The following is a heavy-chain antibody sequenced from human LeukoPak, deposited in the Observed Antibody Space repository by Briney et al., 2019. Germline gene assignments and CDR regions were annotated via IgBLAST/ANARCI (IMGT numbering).Heavy chain of an antibody. Sequence: GGSLRLSCAASGFTFSDYYMSWIRQAPGKGLEWVSYISSSGSTIYYTDSVKGRFTISRDNAKNSLYLQMNSLRAEDTAVYYCARVGFMITFGGVICDYWGQGTLVTVSS. V-gene: IGHV3-11*01. CDR2: ISSSGSTI. CDR3: ARVGFMITFGGVICDY. CDR1: GFTFSDYY. J-gene: IGHJ4*02. D-gene: IGHD3-16*02.